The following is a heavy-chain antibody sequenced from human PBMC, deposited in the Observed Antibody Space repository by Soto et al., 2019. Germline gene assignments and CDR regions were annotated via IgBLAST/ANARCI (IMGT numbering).Heavy chain of an antibody. Sequence: LRLSCAASGFTFSSYAMSWVRQAPGKGLEWVSAISGSGGSTYYADSVKGRFTISRDNSKNTLYLQMNSLRAEDTAVYYCAKTPYSSYGLDGMDAWGQGTTVTVSS. CDR1: GFTFSSYA. D-gene: IGHD5-18*01. V-gene: IGHV3-23*01. J-gene: IGHJ6*02. CDR3: AKTPYSSYGLDGMDA. CDR2: ISGSGGST.